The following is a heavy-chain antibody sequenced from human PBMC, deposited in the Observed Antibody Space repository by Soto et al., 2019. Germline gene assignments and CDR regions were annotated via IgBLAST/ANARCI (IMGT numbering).Heavy chain of an antibody. D-gene: IGHD1-26*01. J-gene: IGHJ4*02. CDR1: GFTFSTYG. Sequence: QVQLVESGGGVVKPGKSLRLSCAASGFTFSTYGMHWVRQAPGKGLEWVALIWYDGSEKYYADSVTGRFTISRDNFKRTLNLHMNRRSEEDTAVYYCAGAGNSAGQAYWGQGTLVTVSS. V-gene: IGHV3-33*08. CDR2: IWYDGSEK. CDR3: AGAGNSAGQAY.